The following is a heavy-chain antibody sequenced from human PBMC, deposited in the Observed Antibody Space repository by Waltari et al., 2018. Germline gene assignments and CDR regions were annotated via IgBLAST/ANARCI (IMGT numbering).Heavy chain of an antibody. V-gene: IGHV3-23*03. CDR1: GFTFSSYA. CDR3: AKESMDCSGGSCSLGWFDP. CDR2: IYSGGSST. J-gene: IGHJ5*02. Sequence: EVQLLESGGGLVQPGGSLRLSCAASGFTFSSYAMSWVRQAPGKGLEWVSVIYSGGSSTYYADSVKGRFTISRDNSKNTLYLQMNSLRAEDTAVYYCAKESMDCSGGSCSLGWFDPWGQGTLVTVSS. D-gene: IGHD2-15*01.